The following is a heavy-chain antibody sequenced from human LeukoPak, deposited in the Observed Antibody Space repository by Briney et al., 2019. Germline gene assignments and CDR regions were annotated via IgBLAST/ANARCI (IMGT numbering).Heavy chain of an antibody. CDR1: GFRFSSYG. CDR3: AKDAATHGWFDP. D-gene: IGHD6-25*01. Sequence: PGGSLRLSCAASGFRFSSYGMNWVRQAPGNGLEWVSFIQNDGTKKCYADFVKGRFTISRENSVKTLYLQMDSLRPEDTAVYHCAKDAATHGWFDPWGQGTLVTVSS. J-gene: IGHJ5*02. CDR2: IQNDGTKK. V-gene: IGHV3-30*02.